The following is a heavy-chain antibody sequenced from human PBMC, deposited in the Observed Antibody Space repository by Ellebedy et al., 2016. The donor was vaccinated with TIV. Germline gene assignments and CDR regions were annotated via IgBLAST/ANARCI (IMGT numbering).Heavy chain of an antibody. CDR3: AKGRGGGSDTSAPRYYFDY. CDR2: ISNTGSRT. CDR1: GFTFSSYA. J-gene: IGHJ4*02. D-gene: IGHD3-22*01. Sequence: GESLKISCAASGFTFSSYAMSWVRQAPGKGLEWVSTISNTGSRTYYADSVEGRFIISRDNSKKTLYLQMNSLRADDTAVYDCAKGRGGGSDTSAPRYYFDYWGLGTLVTVSS. V-gene: IGHV3-23*01.